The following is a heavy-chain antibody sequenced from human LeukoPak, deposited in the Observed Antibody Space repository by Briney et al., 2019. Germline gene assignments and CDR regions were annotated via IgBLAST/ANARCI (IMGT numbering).Heavy chain of an antibody. CDR1: GFTFSSYW. Sequence: GGSLRLSCAASGFTFSSYWMHWVRQAPGKGLVWVSRINTDGSSTSYADSVKGRFTISRDNAKNTLYLQMNSLRAEDTAVYYCAREGTYYYGSGLRGFDYWGQGTLVTVSS. V-gene: IGHV3-74*01. J-gene: IGHJ4*02. D-gene: IGHD3-10*01. CDR3: AREGTYYYGSGLRGFDY. CDR2: INTDGSST.